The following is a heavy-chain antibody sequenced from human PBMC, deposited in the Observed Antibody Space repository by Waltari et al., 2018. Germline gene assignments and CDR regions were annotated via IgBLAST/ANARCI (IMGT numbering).Heavy chain of an antibody. J-gene: IGHJ3*02. CDR2: MSYDGSTK. D-gene: IGHD1-26*01. V-gene: IGHV3-30*04. CDR3: VRQQWGSDIHDAFDI. Sequence: LVESGGGVVQPGRSLRLSCAASGFTVSTYSMHWVRQAPNKGLEWVAVMSYDGSTKNYADSVKGRFSISRDNSQNMLYLQLSSLRPEDTALYYCVRQQWGSDIHDAFDIWGQGTTVTVSS. CDR1: GFTVSTYS.